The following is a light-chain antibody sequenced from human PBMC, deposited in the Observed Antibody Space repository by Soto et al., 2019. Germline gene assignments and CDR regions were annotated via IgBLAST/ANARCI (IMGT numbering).Light chain of an antibody. CDR1: QSISVY. Sequence: DIQMTQSPSSLSASVGDRVTITFRASQSISVYLNWYQQKPGKAPKLLIFGASSLQSGVPSRFSGSGSGTDFTLTISSLQPEDFATYYCQQSYSIPTFGQGTKVDIK. J-gene: IGKJ1*01. CDR3: QQSYSIPT. V-gene: IGKV1-39*01. CDR2: GAS.